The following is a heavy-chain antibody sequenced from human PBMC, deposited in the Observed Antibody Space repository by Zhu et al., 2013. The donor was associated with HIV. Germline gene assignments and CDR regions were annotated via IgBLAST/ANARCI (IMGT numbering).Heavy chain of an antibody. D-gene: IGHD1-7*01. V-gene: IGHV1-69*12. Sequence: QVQLVQSGAEVKKPGSSVKVSCRASGGSFSSYAISWVRQAPGQGLEWMGWIIPIFGIANYAQRFQGRVTITADESTSTVYMELSSLRSDDTALYYCARERGLEIRGDFDYWGQGTLVTVSS. CDR3: ARERGLEIRGDFDY. CDR1: GGSFSSYA. CDR2: IIPIFGIA. J-gene: IGHJ4*02.